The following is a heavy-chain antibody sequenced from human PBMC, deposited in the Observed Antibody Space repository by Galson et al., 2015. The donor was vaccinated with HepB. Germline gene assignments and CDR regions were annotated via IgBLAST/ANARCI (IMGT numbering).Heavy chain of an antibody. V-gene: IGHV3-21*01. CDR1: GFTFSSYT. Sequence: SLRLSCAASGFTFSSYTMNWVRQAPGKGLEWVSAISSSGGYIYYADSVKGRFTISRDNAKNSLYLQMNSLRAEDTAVYYCARERYYDSRGEYYIVVPHALDTGAQGQMV. CDR3: ARERYYDSRGEYYIVVPHALDT. D-gene: IGHD3-22*01. CDR2: ISSSGGYI. J-gene: IGHJ3*02.